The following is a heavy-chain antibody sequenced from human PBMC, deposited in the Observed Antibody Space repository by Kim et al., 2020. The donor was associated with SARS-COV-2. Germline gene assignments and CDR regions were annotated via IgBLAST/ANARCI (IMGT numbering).Heavy chain of an antibody. CDR2: IRGKDEGETT. J-gene: IGHJ4*02. Sequence: GGSLRLSCTTSGFTFGDYTMSWVRQAPGKGLEWVGFIRGKDEGETTDYAASVKGRFTIPRDDSKNTAYLQVNSLKTEDTAMYYCIRDLLTGQHRGWDYWGQGTLITVSS. CDR1: GFTFGDYT. D-gene: IGHD3-9*01. CDR3: IRDLLTGQHRGWDY. V-gene: IGHV3-49*04.